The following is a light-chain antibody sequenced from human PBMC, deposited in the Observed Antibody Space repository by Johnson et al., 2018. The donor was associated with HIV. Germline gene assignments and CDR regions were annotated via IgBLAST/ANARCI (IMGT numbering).Light chain of an antibody. CDR1: SSNIGNNY. Sequence: QPVLTQPPSVSAAPGQKVTISCSGSSSNIGNNYVSWYQQLPGTAPKLLIYENNKRPSGIPDRFSGSKSGTSATLAITGLHTGDEADYYCGTWDSSLSAGVFGTGTKVTVL. J-gene: IGLJ1*01. CDR3: GTWDSSLSAGV. CDR2: ENN. V-gene: IGLV1-51*02.